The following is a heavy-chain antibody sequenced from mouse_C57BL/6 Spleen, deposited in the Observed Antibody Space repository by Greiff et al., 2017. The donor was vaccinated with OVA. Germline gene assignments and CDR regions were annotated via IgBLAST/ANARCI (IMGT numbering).Heavy chain of an antibody. CDR3: ARMDYGTFLDY. CDR2: ISSGSSTT. Sequence: EVKVEESGGGLVKPGGSLKLSCAASGFTFSDYGMHWVRQAPEKGLEWVAYISSGSSTTYYADTVKGRFTIPRDNAKNTLFLQMTSLRSEDTAMYYCARMDYGTFLDYWGQGTTLTVSS. J-gene: IGHJ2*01. V-gene: IGHV5-17*01. CDR1: GFTFSDYG. D-gene: IGHD1-1*01.